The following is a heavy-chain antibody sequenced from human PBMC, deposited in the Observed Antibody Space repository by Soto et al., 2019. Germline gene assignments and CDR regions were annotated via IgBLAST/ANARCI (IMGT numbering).Heavy chain of an antibody. CDR3: ARDPRSGYDWNYYYGMDV. CDR2: IIPIFGTA. V-gene: IGHV1-69*12. J-gene: IGHJ6*02. D-gene: IGHD5-12*01. Sequence: QVQLVQSGAEVKKPGSSVKVSCKASGGTFSSYAISWVRQAPGQGLEWMGGIIPIFGTANYAQKFQGRVTITADDSTSTAYMELSSLRSEYTAVYYCARDPRSGYDWNYYYGMDVWGQGTTVTVSS. CDR1: GGTFSSYA.